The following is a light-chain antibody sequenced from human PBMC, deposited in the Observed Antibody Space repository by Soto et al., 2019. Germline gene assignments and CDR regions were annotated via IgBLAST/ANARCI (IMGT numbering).Light chain of an antibody. CDR1: QSISSY. CDR2: AAS. V-gene: IGKV1-39*01. Sequence: DIQMTQSPSSLSASVGDRVTITCRASQSISSYLNWYQQKPGKAPKLLIYAASSLQSVVPSRFSGSGSGTDFTLTISSLQPEDFATYYFQQSYSTPLTFGGGTKGEF. CDR3: QQSYSTPLT. J-gene: IGKJ4*01.